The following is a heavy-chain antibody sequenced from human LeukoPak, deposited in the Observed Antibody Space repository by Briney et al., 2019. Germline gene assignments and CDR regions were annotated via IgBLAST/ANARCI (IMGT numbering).Heavy chain of an antibody. Sequence: GGSLRLSCAASGFTFSSYGMRWVRQAPGKGLEWVAFIRYDGSNKYYADSVKGRFTISRDNSKNTLYLQMNSLRAEDTAVYYCAKDDWVIAAAVRLYYYYYGIDVWGQGTTVTVSS. D-gene: IGHD6-13*01. V-gene: IGHV3-30*02. J-gene: IGHJ6*02. CDR2: IRYDGSNK. CDR3: AKDDWVIAAAVRLYYYYYGIDV. CDR1: GFTFSSYG.